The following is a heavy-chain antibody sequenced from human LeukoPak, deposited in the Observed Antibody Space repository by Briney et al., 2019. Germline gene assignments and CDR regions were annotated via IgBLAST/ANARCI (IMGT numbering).Heavy chain of an antibody. J-gene: IGHJ6*03. CDR2: IIPIFGTA. CDR1: GGTFSSYA. D-gene: IGHD1-26*01. V-gene: IGHV1-69*06. Sequence: SVKVSCKASGGTFSSYAISWVRQAPGQGLEWMGGIIPIFGTANYAQKFQGRVTITADTSTSTAYMELRSLRSDDTAVYYCARVRVGATPYYYYYMDVWGKGTTVTISS. CDR3: ARVRVGATPYYYYYMDV.